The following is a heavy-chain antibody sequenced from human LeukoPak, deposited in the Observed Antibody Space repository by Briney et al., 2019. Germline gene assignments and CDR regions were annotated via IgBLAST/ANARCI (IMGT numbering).Heavy chain of an antibody. V-gene: IGHV3-11*06. CDR1: GFTFSDDY. CDR3: AREAGSWYDYLPRGYYGMDV. Sequence: PGGSLRLSCAASGFTFSDDYMSWIRQAPGKGLEWVSYISSSSSYTNYADSVKGRFTISRDNAKNSLYLQMNSLRAEDTAVYYCAREAGSWYDYLPRGYYGMDVWGKGTTVTVSS. D-gene: IGHD6-13*01. J-gene: IGHJ6*04. CDR2: ISSSSSYT.